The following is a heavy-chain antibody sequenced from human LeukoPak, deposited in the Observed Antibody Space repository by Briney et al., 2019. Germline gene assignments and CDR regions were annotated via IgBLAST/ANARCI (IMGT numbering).Heavy chain of an antibody. D-gene: IGHD2-15*01. Sequence: GGSLRLSCTASGFSFGTYWMTWVRQAPGKGLEWVATIKEDGREKYYADSLRGRFTISRDNAKNSLYLQMTSLTVGDTAVYYCARDPIFCSGGSCYGGAFDIWGQGTMVTVSS. CDR1: GFSFGTYW. CDR2: IKEDGREK. J-gene: IGHJ3*02. V-gene: IGHV3-7*03. CDR3: ARDPIFCSGGSCYGGAFDI.